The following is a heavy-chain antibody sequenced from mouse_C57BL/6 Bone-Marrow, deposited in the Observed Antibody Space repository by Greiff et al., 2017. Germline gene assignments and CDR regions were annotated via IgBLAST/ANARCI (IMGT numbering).Heavy chain of an antibody. CDR1: GFTFSSYG. D-gene: IGHD5-1*01. J-gene: IGHJ2*01. CDR3: ARLGSNYVGY. CDR2: ISRGGSYT. V-gene: IGHV5-6*01. Sequence: EVKLMESGGDLVKPGGSLKLSCAASGFTFSSYGMSWVRQTPDKRLEWVATISRGGSYTYYPDSVKGRFTISRDNAKNTLYLQRSSLKAEDTAMYYCARLGSNYVGYWGQGTTLTVSS.